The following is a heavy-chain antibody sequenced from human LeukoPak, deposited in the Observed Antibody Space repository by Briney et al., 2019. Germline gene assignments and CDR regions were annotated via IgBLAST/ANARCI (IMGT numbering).Heavy chain of an antibody. V-gene: IGHV4-4*02. J-gene: IGHJ5*02. CDR1: GGSISSSNW. CDR3: ASGGYCSSGSCYPNWFDP. D-gene: IGHD2-15*01. CDR2: IYHSGST. Sequence: SETLSLTCAVSGGSISSSNWWSWVRQPPGKGLEWIGEIYHSGSTNYNPSLKSRVTISVDKSKNQFSLKLSSVTAADTAVYYCASGGYCSSGSCYPNWFDPWGQGTLVTVSS.